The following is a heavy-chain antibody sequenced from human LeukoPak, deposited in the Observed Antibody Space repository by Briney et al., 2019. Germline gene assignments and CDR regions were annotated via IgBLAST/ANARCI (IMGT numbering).Heavy chain of an antibody. J-gene: IGHJ4*02. D-gene: IGHD3-22*01. CDR1: GFTFSSYG. CDR3: SVMHRYYDGSGYWVQ. CDR2: IWYDGSNK. Sequence: GRSLRLSCAASGFTFSSYGMHWVRQAPGKGLEWVAVIWYDGSNKYYADSVKGRFTISRDNSKNTLYLQMNSLSAEDTAVYYCSVMHRYYDGSGYWVQWGQGTLVTVSS. V-gene: IGHV3-33*01.